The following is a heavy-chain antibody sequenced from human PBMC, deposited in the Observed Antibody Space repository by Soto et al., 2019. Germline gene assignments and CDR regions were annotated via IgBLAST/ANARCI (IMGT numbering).Heavy chain of an antibody. CDR3: ARDSGYSSGWRYGMDV. Sequence: SDTLSLTCAVSGCSILSSNWWSWVGQPPGKGLEWIGEIYHSGSTNYNPSLKSRVTISVDKSKNQFSLKLSSVTAADTAVYYCARDSGYSSGWRYGMDVWGQGTTVS. J-gene: IGHJ6*02. CDR1: GCSILSSNW. D-gene: IGHD6-19*01. CDR2: IYHSGST. V-gene: IGHV4-4*02.